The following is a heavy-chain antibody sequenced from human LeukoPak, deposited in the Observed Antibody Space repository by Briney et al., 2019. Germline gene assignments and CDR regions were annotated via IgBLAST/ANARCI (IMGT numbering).Heavy chain of an antibody. CDR1: GYTFTSYC. CDR2: ISAYNGNT. V-gene: IGHV1-18*01. D-gene: IGHD4-11*01. CDR3: ARDYGRDSNYWFDP. Sequence: ASVKVSCKASGYTFTSYCISWVRQAPGQGLGWMGWISAYNGNTNYAQKLQGRVTMTTDTSTSTAYMELRSLRTDDTAVYYCARDYGRDSNYWFDPWGQGTLVTVSS. J-gene: IGHJ5*02.